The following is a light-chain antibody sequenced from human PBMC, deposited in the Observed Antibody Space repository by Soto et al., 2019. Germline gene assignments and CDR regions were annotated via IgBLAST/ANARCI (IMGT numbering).Light chain of an antibody. J-gene: IGLJ3*02. CDR1: SSDIGASNY. CDR2: DVN. V-gene: IGLV2-14*03. CDR3: SSYAL. Sequence: QSALTQPASVSGSPGQSITIFCTGTSSDIGASNYVSWYQQQPDKAPKLIIYDVNYRPSGISSRFSGSKSANTASLTISGLQAEDEAEYFCSSYALFGGGTKVTVL.